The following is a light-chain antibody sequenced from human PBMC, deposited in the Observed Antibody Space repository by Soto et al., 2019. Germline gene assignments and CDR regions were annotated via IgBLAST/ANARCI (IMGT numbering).Light chain of an antibody. V-gene: IGKV3-20*01. CDR3: QQYVSSPPT. J-gene: IGKJ1*01. CDR1: QSVSSSH. Sequence: EIVLTQSPGTQSLSPGERATLSCGASQSVSSSHFAWYQQKPGQAPRLLIYGASSRATGIPHRFSGSGSGTDFTLTINRLEPEDFAVYYCQQYVSSPPTFGQGTKVDNK. CDR2: GAS.